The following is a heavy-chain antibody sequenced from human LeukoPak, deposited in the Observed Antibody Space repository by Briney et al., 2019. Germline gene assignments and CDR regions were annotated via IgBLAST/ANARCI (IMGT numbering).Heavy chain of an antibody. Sequence: GGSLRLSRVPSGFSPSRVWMSSVRQAPGKGQEWVASIKLDGSEKYYVDSVKGRFTISRDNAKNSLYLQMITLRAEDTAVYYCAKEGYWGQGTLVTVSS. CDR2: IKLDGSEK. J-gene: IGHJ4*02. V-gene: IGHV3-7*01. CDR1: GFSPSRVW. CDR3: AKEGY.